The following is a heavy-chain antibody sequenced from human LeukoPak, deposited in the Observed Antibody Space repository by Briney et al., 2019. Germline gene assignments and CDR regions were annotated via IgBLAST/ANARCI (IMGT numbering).Heavy chain of an antibody. Sequence: GGSLRLPCAASGFTFSSYGMHWVRQAPGKGLEWVAVIWYDGSNKYYADSVKGRFTISRDNSKNTLYLQMNSLRAEDTAVYYCARDQGSGYYSSAFDIWGQGTMVTVSS. D-gene: IGHD3-22*01. CDR3: ARDQGSGYYSSAFDI. V-gene: IGHV3-33*01. CDR1: GFTFSSYG. J-gene: IGHJ3*02. CDR2: IWYDGSNK.